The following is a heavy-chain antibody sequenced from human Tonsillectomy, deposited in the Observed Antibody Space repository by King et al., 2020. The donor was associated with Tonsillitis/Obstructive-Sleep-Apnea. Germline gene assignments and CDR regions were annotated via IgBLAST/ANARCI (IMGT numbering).Heavy chain of an antibody. CDR2: MRSKAYGGTA. J-gene: IGHJ3*02. Sequence: EVQLVESGGGLVKPGRSLRLSCTASGFTFGDYAMSWFRQAPGKGLEWVGFMRSKAYGGTAENAASVKGRFTISRDDSKSIAYLQMSSLKTEDTAVYYCTRGDCSSVSCYKEDAFDIWGQGTMVTVSS. V-gene: IGHV3-49*05. D-gene: IGHD2-15*01. CDR3: TRGDCSSVSCYKEDAFDI. CDR1: GFTFGDYA.